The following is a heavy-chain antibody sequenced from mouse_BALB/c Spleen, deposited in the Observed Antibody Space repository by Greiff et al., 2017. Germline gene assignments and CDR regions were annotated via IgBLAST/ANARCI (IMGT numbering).Heavy chain of an antibody. D-gene: IGHD2-4*01. J-gene: IGHJ4*01. CDR1: GYSITSDYA. Sequence: EVKLQESGPGLVKPSQSLSLTCTVTGYSITSDYAWNWIRQFPGNKLEWMGYISYSGSTSYNPSLKSRISITRDTSKNQFFLQLNSVTTEDTATYYCARLGDYAVYAMDYWGQGTSVTVSS. V-gene: IGHV3-2*02. CDR2: ISYSGST. CDR3: ARLGDYAVYAMDY.